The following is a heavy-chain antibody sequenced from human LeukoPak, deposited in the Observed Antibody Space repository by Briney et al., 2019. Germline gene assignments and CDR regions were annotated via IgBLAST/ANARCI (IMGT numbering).Heavy chain of an antibody. V-gene: IGHV3-9*01. J-gene: IGHJ4*02. D-gene: IGHD5-18*01. Sequence: GRSLRLSCAASGFTFDDYAMHWVRQAPGEGLEWVSGISWNSGSIGYADSVKGRFTISRDNAKNSLYLQMNSLRAEDTALYYCAKDTRRREYTYGSLSICFAYWGQGTLVTVSS. CDR3: AKDTRRREYTYGSLSICFAY. CDR1: GFTFDDYA. CDR2: ISWNSGSI.